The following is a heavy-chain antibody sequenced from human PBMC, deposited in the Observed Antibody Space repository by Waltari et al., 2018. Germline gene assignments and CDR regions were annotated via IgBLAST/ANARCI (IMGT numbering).Heavy chain of an antibody. J-gene: IGHJ4*02. CDR3: ARELYPPTSNPFDF. CDR2: IKQDEKEK. Sequence: EVQLVESGGGLVQPGGSLRLSCAASGFTFSSYWMSWVRQAPGKRLEWVAHIKQDEKEKFYVDSVKGRFTIFRDNAKNLLYLQMDSLRGEDTAVYYCARELYPPTSNPFDFWGQGTRVTVSS. D-gene: IGHD3-10*01. V-gene: IGHV3-7*01. CDR1: GFTFSSYW.